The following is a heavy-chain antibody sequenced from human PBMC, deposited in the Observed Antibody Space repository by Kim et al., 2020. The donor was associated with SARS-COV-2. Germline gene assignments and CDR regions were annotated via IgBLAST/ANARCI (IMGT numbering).Heavy chain of an antibody. J-gene: IGHJ5*02. CDR3: ARHEKSGGYSYGLKNWFDP. CDR2: IYPGDSDT. Sequence: GESLKISCKGSGYSFTSYWIGWVRQMPGKGLEWMGIIYPGDSDTRYSPSFQGQVTISADKSLSTAYLQWSSLKASDTAMYYCARHEKSGGYSYGLKNWFDPWGQGTLVTVSS. CDR1: GYSFTSYW. D-gene: IGHD5-18*01. V-gene: IGHV5-51*01.